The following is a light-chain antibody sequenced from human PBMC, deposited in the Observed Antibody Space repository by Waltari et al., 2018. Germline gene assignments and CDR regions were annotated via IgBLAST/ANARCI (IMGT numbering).Light chain of an antibody. Sequence: QSALTQPPSASGSPGQSVSIPCTGTSSDVAFYDFVSWYKQDPGKAPKLIIYDVNNRPSGVPGRFSGSKSGNTASLIVSGLQADDEAYYYCSSYAGDNILIFGGGTKLTV. CDR2: DVN. CDR3: SSYAGDNILI. J-gene: IGLJ2*01. V-gene: IGLV2-8*01. CDR1: SSDVAFYDF.